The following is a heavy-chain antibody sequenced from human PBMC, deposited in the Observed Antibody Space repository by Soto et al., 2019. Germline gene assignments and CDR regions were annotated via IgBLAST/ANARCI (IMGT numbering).Heavy chain of an antibody. D-gene: IGHD3-10*01. J-gene: IGHJ1*01. CDR1: GGSVSSGSYY. CDR3: AGSYPSGDAEH. V-gene: IGHV4-61*01. Sequence: QVQLQESGPGLVKPSETLSLTCTVSGGSVSSGSYYWSWIRQPPGKGLEWIGYIYYSGSTNYNPSRKVRVTISVDTAKDQFSLKLSSVTAADTAVYCCAGSYPSGDAEHWGQGTLVTVSS. CDR2: IYYSGST.